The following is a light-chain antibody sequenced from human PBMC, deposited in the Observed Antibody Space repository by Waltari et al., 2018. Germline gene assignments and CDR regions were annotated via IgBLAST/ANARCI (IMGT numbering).Light chain of an antibody. V-gene: IGKV3-20*01. Sequence: VLTQSPGTLSLSPGERVTLSCRASQSLTKRYLAWYQQKTGQAPRLLIYGASSRAAGIPDRFSGSGSGTDFTLTISRLEPEDFAVYYCQQYGSSILYTFGQGTKLEIK. CDR3: QQYGSSILYT. CDR2: GAS. J-gene: IGKJ2*01. CDR1: QSLTKRY.